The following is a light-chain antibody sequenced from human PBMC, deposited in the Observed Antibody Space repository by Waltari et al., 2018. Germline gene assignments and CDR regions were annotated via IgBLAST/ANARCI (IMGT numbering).Light chain of an antibody. Sequence: QSVLTHPPSSSATPVQRVSISCSGSSSNTVGHTVNLNQHHPGTAPKLPIYSNNQRPSGVPDRFSGSKSGNSASLAISGLQADDEANYYCAAWGDSLNGRVFGGGTKLTVL. J-gene: IGLJ2*01. CDR1: SSNTVGHT. V-gene: IGLV1-44*01. CDR2: SNN. CDR3: AAWGDSLNGRV.